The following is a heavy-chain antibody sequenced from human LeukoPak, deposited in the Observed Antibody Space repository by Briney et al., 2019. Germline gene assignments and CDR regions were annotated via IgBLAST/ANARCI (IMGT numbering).Heavy chain of an antibody. CDR3: AGGWNYPPH. CDR1: GFTFSRNS. J-gene: IGHJ4*02. D-gene: IGHD1-7*01. V-gene: IGHV3-7*04. CDR2: IREDGSEK. Sequence: PGGSLRLSCAVSGFTASGFTFSRNSMSWVRQAPGKGLDWVASIREDGSEKYYVDSVRGRFTISRDNAKNSLYLQMDSLRDEDTAVYFCAGGWNYPPHWGQGTLVTVSS.